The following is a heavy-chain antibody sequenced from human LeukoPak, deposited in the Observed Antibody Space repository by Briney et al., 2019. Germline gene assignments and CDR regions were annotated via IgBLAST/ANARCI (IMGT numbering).Heavy chain of an antibody. Sequence: SQTLSLTCAVSGGSISSGGYSWSWIRQPPGKGLEWIGYIYHSGSTYYNPSLKSRVTISVDRSKNQYSLKLSSVTAADTAVYYCARGRRHWFHPWGQGTLVTVSS. CDR1: GGSISSGGYS. V-gene: IGHV4-30-2*01. J-gene: IGHJ5*02. CDR3: ARGRRHWFHP. CDR2: IYHSGST.